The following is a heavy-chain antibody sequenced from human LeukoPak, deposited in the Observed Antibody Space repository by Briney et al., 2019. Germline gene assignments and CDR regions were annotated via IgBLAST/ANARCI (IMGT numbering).Heavy chain of an antibody. J-gene: IGHJ4*02. CDR2: IFYSGST. CDR1: GGSISSYY. Sequence: SETLSLTCTVSGGSISSYYWSWIRQPPGKGLEWIGYIFYSGSTNYNPSLKSRLTISADTSKDQFSLKLSSVTAADTAVYYCARSRGTTMVTRFDYWGQGTLVTVSS. V-gene: IGHV4-59*12. D-gene: IGHD5-18*01. CDR3: ARSRGTTMVTRFDY.